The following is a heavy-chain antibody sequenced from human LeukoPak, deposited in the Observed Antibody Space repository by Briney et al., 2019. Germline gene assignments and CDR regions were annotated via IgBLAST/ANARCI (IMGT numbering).Heavy chain of an antibody. D-gene: IGHD2-2*01. J-gene: IGHJ6*03. V-gene: IGHV1-69*05. Sequence: SVKVSCKCSGCTFSSYAINWVRQAPGQGLEWMGGIIPIFGTANYAQKFQGRVTITTDESTSTAYMELSSLRSEDTAVYYCARASFGIVPAAMGYYYYYMDVWGKGTTVTVSS. CDR1: GCTFSSYA. CDR3: ARASFGIVPAAMGYYYYYMDV. CDR2: IIPIFGTA.